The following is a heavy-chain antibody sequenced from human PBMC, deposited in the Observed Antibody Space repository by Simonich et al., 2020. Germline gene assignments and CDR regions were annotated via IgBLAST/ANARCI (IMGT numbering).Heavy chain of an antibody. J-gene: IGHJ6*03. CDR2: IKQEGSDK. Sequence: EVQLVESGGSLVQPGGSLRLSCAASGFTFSSYWMSWVRQAPGKGLEWVANIKQEGSDKYYVDSVKGRFTISRDNAKNALYLQRNSLRAEDTAVYYCARDGLGTAYYYYMDVWGKGTTVTVSS. V-gene: IGHV3-7*01. CDR1: GFTFSSYW. D-gene: IGHD7-27*01. CDR3: ARDGLGTAYYYYMDV.